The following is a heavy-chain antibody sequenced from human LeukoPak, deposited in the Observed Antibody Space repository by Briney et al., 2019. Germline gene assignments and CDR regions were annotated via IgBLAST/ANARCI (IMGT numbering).Heavy chain of an antibody. Sequence: GGSLRLSCAASGFTFSSYSMNWVRQAPGKGLEWVSSISSSSSYIYYADSVKGRFTISRDNAKNSLYLQMNSLRAEDTAVYYCARQIYGSGVYPITGFDYWGQGTLVTDSS. D-gene: IGHD3-10*01. CDR3: ARQIYGSGVYPITGFDY. CDR2: ISSSSSYI. J-gene: IGHJ4*02. CDR1: GFTFSSYS. V-gene: IGHV3-21*01.